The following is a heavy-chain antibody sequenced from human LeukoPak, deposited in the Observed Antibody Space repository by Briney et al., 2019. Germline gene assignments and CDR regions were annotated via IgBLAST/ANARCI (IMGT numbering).Heavy chain of an antibody. CDR2: TSDRGDYT. V-gene: IGHV3-23*01. CDR3: PKNAQYNGNYPLHY. CDR1: GFTFTSYS. D-gene: IGHD1-26*01. J-gene: IGHJ4*02. Sequence: GGALRLSCAASGFTFTSYSMSWVRQAPGKGLEWVAGTSDRGDYTYYADSVKGRFTISRDNSKNTLYLQMNSLRAEDTALYFCPKNAQYNGNYPLHYWGQGTLVTVSS.